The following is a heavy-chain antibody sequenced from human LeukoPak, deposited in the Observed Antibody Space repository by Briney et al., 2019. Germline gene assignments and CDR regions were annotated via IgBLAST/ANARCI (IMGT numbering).Heavy chain of an antibody. CDR2: INNNGGDT. CDR1: GFTFTTYT. Sequence: PGGSLRLSCVASGFTFTTYTMTWVRQAPGKGLECVSTINNNGGDTYYADSVKGRFTISRDNSKNTLYLQMDSLRAEDTAVYYCAKDRAGTPGADWAQATLVTV. J-gene: IGHJ4*02. V-gene: IGHV3-23*01. D-gene: IGHD6-13*01. CDR3: AKDRAGTPGAD.